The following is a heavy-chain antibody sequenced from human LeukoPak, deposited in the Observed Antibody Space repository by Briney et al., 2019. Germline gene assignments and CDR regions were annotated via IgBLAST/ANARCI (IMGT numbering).Heavy chain of an antibody. J-gene: IGHJ4*02. CDR2: IYPGDSDT. CDR1: GYSFTSYW. CDR3: ASPGYSSGWYNGGHPLDY. V-gene: IGHV5-51*01. Sequence: SGESLKISCKGSGYSFTSYWIGWVRQMPGKGLEWMGIIYPGDSDTRYSPSFQGQVTISADKSISTAYLQWSSLKASDTAMYYCASPGYSSGWYNGGHPLDYWGQGTLVTVSS. D-gene: IGHD6-19*01.